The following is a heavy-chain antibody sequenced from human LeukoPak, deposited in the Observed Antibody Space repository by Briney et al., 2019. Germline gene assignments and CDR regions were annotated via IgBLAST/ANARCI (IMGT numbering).Heavy chain of an antibody. CDR1: ADSINNYY. V-gene: IGHV4-59*01. CDR2: IFHNGNT. D-gene: IGHD3-9*01. CDR3: ARLFYDILTFDS. Sequence: SETLSLTCSVSADSINNYYWSWIRQPPGKGLEWIGYIFHNGNTNYAPSLKSRVTMSVDTSKNQFPLRLTSVTAADTAVYYCARLFYDILTFDSWGQGTLVTVSS. J-gene: IGHJ4*02.